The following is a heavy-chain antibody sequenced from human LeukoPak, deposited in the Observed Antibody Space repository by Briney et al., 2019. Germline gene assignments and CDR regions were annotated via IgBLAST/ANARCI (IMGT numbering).Heavy chain of an antibody. D-gene: IGHD3-10*01. CDR3: ARTYYYGSGSYLAWFDP. J-gene: IGHJ5*02. V-gene: IGHV4-59*01. Sequence: SETLSLTCTVSGGSISSYYWSWIRQPPGKGLEWIGYIYYSGSTNYNPSLKSRVTISVDTSKNQFSLKLGSVTAADTAVYYCARTYYYGSGSYLAWFDPWGQGTLVTVSS. CDR2: IYYSGST. CDR1: GGSISSYY.